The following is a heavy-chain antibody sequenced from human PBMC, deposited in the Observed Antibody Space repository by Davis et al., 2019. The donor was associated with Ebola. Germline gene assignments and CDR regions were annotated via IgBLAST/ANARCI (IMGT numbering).Heavy chain of an antibody. CDR2: ISYDGSNK. V-gene: IGHV3-30*12. CDR1: GFTFSSYG. CDR3: AKDLASTVTPGIFDY. J-gene: IGHJ4*02. Sequence: GESLKISCAASGFTFSSYGMHWVRQAPGKGLEWVAVISYDGSNKYYADSVKGRFTISRDNSKNTLYLQMNSLRAEDTAVYYCAKDLASTVTPGIFDYWGQGTLVTVSS. D-gene: IGHD4-11*01.